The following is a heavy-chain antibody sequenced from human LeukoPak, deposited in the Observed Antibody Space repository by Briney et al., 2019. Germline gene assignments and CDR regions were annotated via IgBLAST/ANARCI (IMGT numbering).Heavy chain of an antibody. CDR2: TYYSGNT. D-gene: IGHD2-15*01. CDR1: DGSIGSFY. Sequence: SETLSLTCSVSDGSIGSFYWSWIRQPPGKGLEWIGHTYYSGNTNYNPSLKSRVAISVDTPKNQFSLKLSSVTAADTAVYYCARGRIDIVVVVAATPRGYYYGMDVWGQGTTVTVSS. CDR3: ARGRIDIVVVVAATPRGYYYGMDV. V-gene: IGHV4-59*12. J-gene: IGHJ6*02.